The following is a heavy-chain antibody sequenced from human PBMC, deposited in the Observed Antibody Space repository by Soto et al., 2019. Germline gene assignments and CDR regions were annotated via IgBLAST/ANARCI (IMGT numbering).Heavy chain of an antibody. V-gene: IGHV1-18*01. CDR3: ARARIAARPHDS. J-gene: IGHJ5*01. Sequence: ASVKVSCKASGYTFTSYGISWVRQAPGQGLEWMGWISAYNGNTNYAQKLQGRVTMTTDTSTSTAYMELRSLRSEDTAVYYCARARIAARPHDSGGKGTLVTVSS. CDR1: GYTFTSYG. CDR2: ISAYNGNT. D-gene: IGHD6-6*01.